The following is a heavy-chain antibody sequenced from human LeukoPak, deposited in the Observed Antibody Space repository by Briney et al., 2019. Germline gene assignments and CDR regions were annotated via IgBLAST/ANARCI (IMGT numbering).Heavy chain of an antibody. V-gene: IGHV5-51*01. CDR2: IYPGDSDT. D-gene: IGHD6-25*01. CDR3: ARRVAATENWFDP. Sequence: GASLKISCKGSGYSFTSYWIAWVRQMPGKGLEWMGIIYPGDSDTRYSPSFQGQVTISADKSISTAYLQWSSLKASDTAMYYCARRVAATENWFDPWGQGTLVTVSS. J-gene: IGHJ5*02. CDR1: GYSFTSYW.